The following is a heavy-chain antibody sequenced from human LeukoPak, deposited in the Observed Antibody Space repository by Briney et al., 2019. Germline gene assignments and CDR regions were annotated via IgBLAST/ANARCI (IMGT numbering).Heavy chain of an antibody. V-gene: IGHV4-39*07. Sequence: PSETLSLTCTVSGGSISSSSYYWGWIRQPPGKGLEWIGSIYYSGSTYYNPSLKSRVTISVDRSKNQFSLKLSSVTAADTAVYYCARGGYYYDSSGYLSGMDVWGQGTTVTVSS. J-gene: IGHJ6*02. D-gene: IGHD3-22*01. CDR1: GGSISSSSYY. CDR3: ARGGYYYDSSGYLSGMDV. CDR2: IYYSGST.